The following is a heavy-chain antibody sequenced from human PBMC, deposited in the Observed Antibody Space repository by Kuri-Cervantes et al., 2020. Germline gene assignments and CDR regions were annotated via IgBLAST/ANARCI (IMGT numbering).Heavy chain of an antibody. J-gene: IGHJ4*02. V-gene: IGHV3-72*01. Sequence: GESLKISCAASGFTFSDHYMDWVRQAPGKGLEWVGRTRNKANSYTTEYAASVKGRLTISRDNSKNTLYLQMNSLRAEDTAVYYCARDGVSIAAAGIYYFDYWGQGTLVTVSS. CDR1: GFTFSDHY. CDR2: TRNKANSYTT. D-gene: IGHD6-13*01. CDR3: ARDGVSIAAAGIYYFDY.